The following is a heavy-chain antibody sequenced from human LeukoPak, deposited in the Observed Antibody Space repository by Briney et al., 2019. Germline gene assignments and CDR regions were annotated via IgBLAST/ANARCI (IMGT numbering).Heavy chain of an antibody. Sequence: GASVKVSCKASGYTFTSYGISWVRQAPGQGLEWMGGIIPIFGTANYAQKFQGRVTITADESTSTAYMELSSLRSEDTAVYYCARDVRYYDSSGYQPYYFDYWGQGTLVTVSS. CDR3: ARDVRYYDSSGYQPYYFDY. V-gene: IGHV1-69*13. CDR2: IIPIFGTA. CDR1: GYTFTSYG. D-gene: IGHD3-22*01. J-gene: IGHJ4*02.